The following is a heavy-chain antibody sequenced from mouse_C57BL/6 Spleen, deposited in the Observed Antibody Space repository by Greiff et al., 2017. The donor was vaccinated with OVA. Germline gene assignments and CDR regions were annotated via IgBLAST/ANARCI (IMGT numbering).Heavy chain of an antibody. J-gene: IGHJ4*01. CDR3: ARAYYSNGYAMDY. CDR1: GFTFSDYG. V-gene: IGHV5-17*01. CDR2: ISSGSSTI. Sequence: DVMLVESGGGLVKPGGSLKLSCAASGFTFSDYGMHWVRQAPEKGLEWVAYISSGSSTIYYADTVKGRFTISRDNAKNTLFLQMTSLRSEDTAMYYCARAYYSNGYAMDYWGQGTSVTVSS. D-gene: IGHD2-5*01.